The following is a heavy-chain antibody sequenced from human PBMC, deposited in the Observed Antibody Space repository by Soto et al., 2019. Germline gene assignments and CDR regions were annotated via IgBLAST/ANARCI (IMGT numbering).Heavy chain of an antibody. V-gene: IGHV3-74*01. CDR2: INSDGSST. CDR3: ARGDDSSGYYYDPFDY. J-gene: IGHJ4*02. CDR1: GFTFSSYW. Sequence: GGSLRLSCAASGFTFSSYWMHWVRQAPGKGLVWVSRINSDGSSTSYADSVKGRFTISRDNAKNTLYLQMNSLRAEDTAVYYCARGDDSSGYYYDPFDYWGQGTLVTVSS. D-gene: IGHD3-22*01.